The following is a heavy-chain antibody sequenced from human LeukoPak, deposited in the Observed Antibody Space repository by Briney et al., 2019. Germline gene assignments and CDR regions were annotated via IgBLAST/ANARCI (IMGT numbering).Heavy chain of an antibody. V-gene: IGHV3-74*01. CDR3: AKGRLYFDY. Sequence: GSLRLSCAASGFSFSSYWMHWVRQAPGKGLVWVSRIKTDGSSATYADSVKGRFTISRDNSKNTLYLQMNSLRAEDTAVYYCAKGRLYFDYWGQGTLVTVSS. CDR2: IKTDGSSA. J-gene: IGHJ4*02. CDR1: GFSFSSYW.